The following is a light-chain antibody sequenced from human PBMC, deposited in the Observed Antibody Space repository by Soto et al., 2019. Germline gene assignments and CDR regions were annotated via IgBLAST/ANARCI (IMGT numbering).Light chain of an antibody. CDR3: QQYNNWPPYT. V-gene: IGKV3-15*01. CDR1: QSVRNN. CDR2: GAS. Sequence: IVMTQSPATLSVSPGERAILSCMARQSVRNNLAWYQQKPGQAPRLLIYGASTRATGIPATFSGSGSGTEFTLTISNLQSEDFAVYYCQQYNNWPPYTCGQGTKLEIK. J-gene: IGKJ2*01.